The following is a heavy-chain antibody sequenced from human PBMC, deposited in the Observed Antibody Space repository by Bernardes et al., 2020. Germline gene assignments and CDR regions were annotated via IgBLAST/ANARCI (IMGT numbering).Heavy chain of an antibody. CDR1: GFTFSSYS. J-gene: IGHJ5*02. V-gene: IGHV3-21*01. Sequence: GGSLRLSCAASGFTFSSYSMNWVRQAPGKGLEWVSSISSSSSYIYYADSVKGRFTISRDNAKNSLYLQMNSLRAEDTAVYYCARDRAAAGTGSGWFDPWGQGTLVTVSS. D-gene: IGHD6-13*01. CDR3: ARDRAAAGTGSGWFDP. CDR2: ISSSSSYI.